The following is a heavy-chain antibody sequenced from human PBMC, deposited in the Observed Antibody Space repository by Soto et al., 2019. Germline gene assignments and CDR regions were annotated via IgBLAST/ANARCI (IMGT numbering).Heavy chain of an antibody. CDR3: AREWPRDYYFDS. CDR2: ISYDGSNK. CDR1: GFTFSSYA. V-gene: IGHV3-30-3*01. Sequence: VQLVESGGGVGQPGRSLRLSCAASGFTFSSYAMHWVRQAPGKGLEWVAVISYDGSNKYYADSVKGRFTISRDNSKNTLYLQMNSLRAEDTAVYYCAREWPRDYYFDSWGQGTLVTVSS. D-gene: IGHD5-12*01. J-gene: IGHJ4*02.